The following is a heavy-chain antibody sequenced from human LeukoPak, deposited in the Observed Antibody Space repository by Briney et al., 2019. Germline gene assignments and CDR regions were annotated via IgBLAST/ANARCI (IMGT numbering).Heavy chain of an antibody. CDR3: ARDGLSGDQAFDAFDI. CDR1: GFTFRSYE. J-gene: IGHJ3*02. CDR2: IRSSGSNM. D-gene: IGHD1-26*01. Sequence: GGSLRLSCAASGFTFRSYEMGWVRQAPGKGLEWIAYIRSSGSNMYYADSVRGGFSISRDNAKDSLYLQMNSLRAEDTAIYYCARDGLSGDQAFDAFDIWGQGTMVTVSS. V-gene: IGHV3-48*03.